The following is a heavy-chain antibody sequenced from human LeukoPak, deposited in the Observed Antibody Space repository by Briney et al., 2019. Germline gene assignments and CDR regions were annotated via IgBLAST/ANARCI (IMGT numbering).Heavy chain of an antibody. CDR2: IYYSGST. CDR1: GGSISSYY. CDR3: VRTRAAAGDL. D-gene: IGHD6-13*01. V-gene: IGHV4-59*08. J-gene: IGHJ5*02. Sequence: PSETLSLTCTVSGGSISSYYWSWIRQPPGKGLEWIGYIYYSGSTYYNPSLKSRVTISVDTSKNQFSLKLSSVTAADTAVYYCVRTRAAAGDLWGQGTLVTVSS.